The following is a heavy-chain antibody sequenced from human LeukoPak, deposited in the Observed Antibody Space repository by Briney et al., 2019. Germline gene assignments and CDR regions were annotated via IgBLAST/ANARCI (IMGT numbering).Heavy chain of an antibody. V-gene: IGHV4-34*01. CDR3: ARDSLTMIVL. D-gene: IGHD3-22*01. J-gene: IGHJ4*02. Sequence: SETLSLTCAVYGASFRNYYWSWIRQTPGKGLEWIGEIDHSGTTNYNPSLKSRVTISLDTSKNQFSLKVTSVTAADTAVYYCARDSLTMIVLWGQGTLVTVSS. CDR1: GASFRNYY. CDR2: IDHSGTT.